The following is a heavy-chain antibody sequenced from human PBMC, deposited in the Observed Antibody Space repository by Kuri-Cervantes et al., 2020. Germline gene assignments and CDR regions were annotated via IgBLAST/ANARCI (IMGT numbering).Heavy chain of an antibody. CDR2: INHSGST. V-gene: IGHV4-34*01. CDR3: ARAVRN. CDR1: GGSFSGYC. Sequence: SQTLSLTCAVYGGSFSGYCWSWIRQPPGKGLEWIGEINHSGSTNYNPSLKSRVTISVDTSKNQFSLKLSSVTAADTAVYYCARAVRNWGQGTLVTVSS. J-gene: IGHJ4*02.